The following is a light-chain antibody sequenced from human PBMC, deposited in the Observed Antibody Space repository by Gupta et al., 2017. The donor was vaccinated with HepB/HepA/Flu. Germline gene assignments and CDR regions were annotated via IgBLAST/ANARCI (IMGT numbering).Light chain of an antibody. CDR2: GES. CDR1: QDVRTY. V-gene: IGKV1-39*01. CDR3: QQSYSNSLT. J-gene: IGKJ4*01. Sequence: DIQMTQSPSSLSASVGDRVTIACRASQDVRTYLNWYQQRPGKAPKLLIYGESRLQDGVPSRFSASGTGTEFTLTITGLQPEDLGTYYCQQSYSNSLTFGGGTKVEIK.